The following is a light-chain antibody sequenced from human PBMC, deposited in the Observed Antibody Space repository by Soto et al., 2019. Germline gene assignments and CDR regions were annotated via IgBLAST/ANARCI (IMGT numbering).Light chain of an antibody. V-gene: IGKV3-15*01. J-gene: IGKJ1*01. CDR3: KKYNSAPQT. Sequence: EIVMTQSPATLSVSPGERATLSCRASQSISSNLAWYQQKPGQAPRLLMFRTSSRATGFPARFSGSGSGTDFTLTISSLQPEDVATYYCKKYNSAPQTFGQGTKVDIK. CDR2: RTS. CDR1: QSISSN.